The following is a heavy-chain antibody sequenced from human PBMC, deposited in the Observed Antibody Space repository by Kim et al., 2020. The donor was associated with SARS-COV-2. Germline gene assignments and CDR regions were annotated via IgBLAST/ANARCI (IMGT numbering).Heavy chain of an antibody. V-gene: IGHV1-69*10. D-gene: IGHD3-22*01. CDR2: IIVVLGRT. J-gene: IGHJ3*02. CDR3: ARGYYYDSSGDEDALTI. CDR1: GGTFSNHA. Sequence: SVKVSCKASGGTFSNHAINWVRQAPGQGLEWMGWIIVVLGRTNYAQKLQGRVTITADKSTSTAYMEVSSLTSDDTAVYYCARGYYYDSSGDEDALTIWGQGTMVTVSS.